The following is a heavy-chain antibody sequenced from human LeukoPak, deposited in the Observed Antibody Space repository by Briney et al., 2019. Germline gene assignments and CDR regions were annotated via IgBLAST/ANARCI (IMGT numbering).Heavy chain of an antibody. V-gene: IGHV4-59*08. J-gene: IGHJ6*02. CDR1: GGSISSYY. CDR2: IYYSGST. D-gene: IGHD3-10*01. CDR3: ARSLWFGESEAAFDYGMDV. Sequence: SETLSLTCTVSGGSISSYYWSWIRQPPGKGLEWIGYIYYSGSTYYNPSLKSRVTISVDTPKNQFSLKLSSVTAADTAVYYCARSLWFGESEAAFDYGMDVWGQGTTVTVSS.